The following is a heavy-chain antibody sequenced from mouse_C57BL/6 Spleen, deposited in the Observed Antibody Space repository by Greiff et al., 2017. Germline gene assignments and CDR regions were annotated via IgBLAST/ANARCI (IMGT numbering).Heavy chain of an antibody. J-gene: IGHJ1*03. CDR2: INPNNGGT. Sequence: VQLQQSGPELVKPGASVKIPCKASGYTFTDYNMDWVKQSHGKSLEWIGDINPNNGGTIYNQKFKGKATLTVDKSSSTAYMELRSLTSEDTAVYYCARDTTVVATDPGYFDVWGTGTTVTVSS. D-gene: IGHD1-1*01. V-gene: IGHV1-18*01. CDR1: GYTFTDYN. CDR3: ARDTTVVATDPGYFDV.